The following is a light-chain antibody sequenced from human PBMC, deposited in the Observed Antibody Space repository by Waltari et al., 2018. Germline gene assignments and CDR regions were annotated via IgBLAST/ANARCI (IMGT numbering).Light chain of an antibody. J-gene: IGKJ4*01. CDR1: KSISSY. Sequence: DIQMTQSPSSLSASVGDRVTITCRASKSISSYLNWYQQKPGKAPKLLIYAASSLQSVVPSRFSGSGSGPDFTLTISSLQPEDFATYYCQQSYSTPLTFGGGTKVEIK. CDR2: AAS. V-gene: IGKV1-39*01. CDR3: QQSYSTPLT.